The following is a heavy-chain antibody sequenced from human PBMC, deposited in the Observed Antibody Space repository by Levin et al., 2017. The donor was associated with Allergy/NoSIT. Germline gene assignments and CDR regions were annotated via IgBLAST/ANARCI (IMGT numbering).Heavy chain of an antibody. CDR3: TRDAYSSSSFDY. J-gene: IGHJ4*02. V-gene: IGHV3-21*01. CDR1: GFTFSDYS. D-gene: IGHD6-13*01. Sequence: SCAGSGFTFSDYSMNWVRQAPGKGLEWVASISSGSSYIHYADSLKGRFTISRDNAKNSLYLEMSSLGAEDTAVYYCTRDAYSSSSFDYWGQGTLVTVSS. CDR2: ISSGSSYI.